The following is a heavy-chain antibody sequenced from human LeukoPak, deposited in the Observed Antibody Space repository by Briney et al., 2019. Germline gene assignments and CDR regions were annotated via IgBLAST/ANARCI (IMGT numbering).Heavy chain of an antibody. CDR1: GFTFSTYG. D-gene: IGHD2-2*01. J-gene: IGHJ5*02. Sequence: GGSLRLSCAASGFTFSTYGMHWVRQAPGKGLEWVAVMSYDGSDKYYADSVKGRFTISRDNSKNTLYLQMNSLRVEDTAVYYCAKADCSTTSCYFDPWGQGTLDTVSS. V-gene: IGHV3-30*18. CDR3: AKADCSTTSCYFDP. CDR2: MSYDGSDK.